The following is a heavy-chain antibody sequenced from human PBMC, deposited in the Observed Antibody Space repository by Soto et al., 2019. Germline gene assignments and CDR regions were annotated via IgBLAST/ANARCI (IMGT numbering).Heavy chain of an antibody. D-gene: IGHD6-19*01. CDR1: GYTFTSYG. J-gene: IGHJ4*02. CDR3: ARTEIASVAYDY. Sequence: ASVKVSCKASGYTFTSYGISWVRQAPGQGLEWMGWISAYNGNTNYAQKLQGRVTMTTDTSKNQFSLKLSSVTAADTAVYYCARTEIASVAYDYWGQGTLVTVSS. V-gene: IGHV1-18*01. CDR2: ISAYNGNT.